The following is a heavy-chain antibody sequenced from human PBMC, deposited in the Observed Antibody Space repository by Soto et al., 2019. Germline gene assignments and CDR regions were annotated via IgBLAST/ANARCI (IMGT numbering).Heavy chain of an antibody. V-gene: IGHV3-33*01. CDR1: GFTFSSYG. J-gene: IGHJ4*02. Sequence: QVQLVESGGGVVQPGRSLRLSCAASGFTFSSYGIHWVRQAPGKGLEWVAVVWYDGSNKYYADSVKGRFTISRDNSKNTLYRQMNSVRAEVTAVYSGARGMGTVVSASNPYYFDYWGQGSLVTVSS. CDR3: ARGMGTVVSASNPYYFDY. CDR2: VWYDGSNK. D-gene: IGHD6-13*01.